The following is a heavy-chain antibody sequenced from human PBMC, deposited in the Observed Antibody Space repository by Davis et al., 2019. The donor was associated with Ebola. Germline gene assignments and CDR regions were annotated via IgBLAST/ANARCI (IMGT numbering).Heavy chain of an antibody. CDR1: GFTFSSYW. V-gene: IGHV3-7*01. CDR2: IKQDGSEK. Sequence: PGGSLRLSCAASGFTFSSYWMSWVRQAPGKGLEWVANIKQDGSEKYYVDSVKGRFTISRDNAKNSLYLQMNSLRAEDTAVYYCARDYYGKDIVVVVAASSMDVWGQGTTVTVSS. J-gene: IGHJ6*02. CDR3: ARDYYGKDIVVVVAASSMDV. D-gene: IGHD2-15*01.